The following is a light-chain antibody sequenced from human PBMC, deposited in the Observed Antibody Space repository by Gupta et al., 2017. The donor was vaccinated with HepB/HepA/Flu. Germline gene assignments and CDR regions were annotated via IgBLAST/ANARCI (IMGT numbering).Light chain of an antibody. CDR2: WAS. V-gene: IGKV4-1*01. CDR1: QSVLYNYNNKNN. CDR3: QQDYGTPRN. J-gene: IGKJ2*01. Sequence: DIVMTQSPDSLAVSLGERATINCKSSQSVLYNYNNKNNLAWYQQKPGQPPKLLIYWASTRASGVPDRFSGSGSGTDFTLSISSLQAEDVAVYYCQQDYGTPRNFGQGTKLEIK.